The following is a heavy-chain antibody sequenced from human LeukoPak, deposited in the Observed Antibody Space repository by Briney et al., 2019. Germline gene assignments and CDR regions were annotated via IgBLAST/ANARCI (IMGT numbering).Heavy chain of an antibody. D-gene: IGHD6-19*01. J-gene: IGHJ4*02. Sequence: GASVKVSCKASGYTFTSYYMHWVRQAPGQGLEWMGIINPSGGSTSYAQKFQGRVTMTTDTSTSTAYMELRSLRSDDTAVYYCARGGTSGWRTPNDDYWGQGTLVTVSS. CDR1: GYTFTSYY. CDR3: ARGGTSGWRTPNDDY. CDR2: INPSGGST. V-gene: IGHV1-46*01.